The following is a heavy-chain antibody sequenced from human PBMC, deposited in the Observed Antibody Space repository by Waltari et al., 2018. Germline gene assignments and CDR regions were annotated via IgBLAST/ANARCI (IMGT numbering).Heavy chain of an antibody. D-gene: IGHD2-2*02. CDR1: GGSISSYY. J-gene: IGHJ3*02. CDR2: IYYSGST. V-gene: IGHV4-59*01. Sequence: QVQLQESGPGLVKPSETLSLTCTVSGGSISSYYWSWIRQPPGKGLEWIGYIYYSGSTNYNPSRKSRVTISVDTSKNQFSLKLSSVTAADTAVYYCARSSGYQLLYGNRGAFDIWGQGTMVTVSS. CDR3: ARSSGYQLLYGNRGAFDI.